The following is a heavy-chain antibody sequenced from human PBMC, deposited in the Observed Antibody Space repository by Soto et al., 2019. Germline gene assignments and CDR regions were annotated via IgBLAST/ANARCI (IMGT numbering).Heavy chain of an antibody. V-gene: IGHV4-59*01. CDR3: ARGWIRYFDWPPGFDP. J-gene: IGHJ5*02. D-gene: IGHD3-9*01. CDR2: IYYSGST. Sequence: SETLSLTCTVSGGSIDNYYWSWIRQPPGKGLEWIGYIYYSGSTKYNPSLKSRVTISADTSKNQFFLKLSPVTAADTAVYYCARGWIRYFDWPPGFDPWGQGTRVTVSS. CDR1: GGSIDNYY.